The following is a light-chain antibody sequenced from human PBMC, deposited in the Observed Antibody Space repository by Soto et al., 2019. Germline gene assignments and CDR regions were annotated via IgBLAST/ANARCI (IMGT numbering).Light chain of an antibody. CDR1: QSVNNN. CDR3: QQYNNWPPDT. Sequence: EILLTQSQASLSVSPGERATLSCRASQSVNNNLAWYQQKRGQAPRLLIYGASTRATGIPGRFRGSGSGTEFTLTITSLQSEDFAVYFCQQYNNWPPDTFGQGTKLESK. V-gene: IGKV3-15*01. CDR2: GAS. J-gene: IGKJ2*01.